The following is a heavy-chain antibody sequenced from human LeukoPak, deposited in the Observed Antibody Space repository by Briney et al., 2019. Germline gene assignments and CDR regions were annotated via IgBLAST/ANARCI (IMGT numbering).Heavy chain of an antibody. CDR3: ARVRVGEFGYEHWFDP. D-gene: IGHD5-12*01. V-gene: IGHV4-61*05. Sequence: SETMSLTCTVSGVSISSSSYYWGWIRQPPGKGLEWIGYIYYSGSTNYNPSLKSRVTISVDTSKNQFSLKLSSVTAADTAVYYCARVRVGEFGYEHWFDPWGQGTLVTVSS. CDR2: IYYSGST. CDR1: GVSISSSSYY. J-gene: IGHJ5*02.